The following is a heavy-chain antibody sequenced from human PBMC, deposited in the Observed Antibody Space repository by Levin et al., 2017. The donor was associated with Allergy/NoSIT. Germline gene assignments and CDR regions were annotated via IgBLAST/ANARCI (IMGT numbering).Heavy chain of an antibody. CDR1: GDTFTNHY. J-gene: IGHJ4*02. Sequence: GESLKISCKASGDTFTNHYMHWVRQAPGQGLEWMGIINPSGGSTSYAQKFQGRVTMTRDTSTSTVYMELSSLRSEDTAVYYCARGRQLLWFGELLEIDYWGQGTLVTVSS. CDR3: ARGRQLLWFGELLEIDY. CDR2: INPSGGST. D-gene: IGHD3-10*01. V-gene: IGHV1-46*01.